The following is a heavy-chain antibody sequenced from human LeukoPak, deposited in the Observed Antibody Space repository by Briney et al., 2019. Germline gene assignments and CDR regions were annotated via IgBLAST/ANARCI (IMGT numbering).Heavy chain of an antibody. V-gene: IGHV3-30*04. CDR3: ARVRDSSNWYVFDI. CDR2: ISYDESNK. J-gene: IGHJ3*02. D-gene: IGHD6-13*01. Sequence: TGGSLRLSCAASGFTFSSYPMHWVRQAPGKGLEWVAVISYDESNKYYADSVKGRFTVSRDNSKNTLYLQMNGLRAEDTAVYYCARVRDSSNWYVFDIWGQGTMVTVSS. CDR1: GFTFSSYP.